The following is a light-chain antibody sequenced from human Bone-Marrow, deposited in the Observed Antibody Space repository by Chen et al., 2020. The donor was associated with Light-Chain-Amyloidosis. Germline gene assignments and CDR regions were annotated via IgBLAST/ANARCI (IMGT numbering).Light chain of an antibody. J-gene: IGKJ5*01. CDR2: KAS. Sequence: DIQMTQSPSALSASVGDRVTITCRASQSIGTAFAWYQQKPGKAPDLLIFKASRLDTGVPSRFSGSGSGTEFTLTISCLQPDDSGTYYCQEYNSYLFTVGQGTRLEI. V-gene: IGKV1-5*03. CDR3: QEYNSYLFT. CDR1: QSIGTA.